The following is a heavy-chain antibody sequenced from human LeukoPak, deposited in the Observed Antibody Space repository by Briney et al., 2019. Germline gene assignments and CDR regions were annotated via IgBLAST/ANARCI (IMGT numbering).Heavy chain of an antibody. D-gene: IGHD1-14*01. CDR3: AKGGGITDYARFDY. CDR1: GFTFSSYE. Sequence: PGGSLRLSCAVSGFTFSSYEMNWVRQAPGKGLEWVAIISYDESNTYYADSVKGRFTISRDNSKNTLYLQMNSLRAEDTAVYYCAKGGGITDYARFDYWGQGTLVTVSS. V-gene: IGHV3-30*18. CDR2: ISYDESNT. J-gene: IGHJ4*02.